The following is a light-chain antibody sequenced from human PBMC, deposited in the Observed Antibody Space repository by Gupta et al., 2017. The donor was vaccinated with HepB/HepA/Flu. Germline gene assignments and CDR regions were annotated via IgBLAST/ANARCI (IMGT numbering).Light chain of an antibody. CDR1: SSNIGAGYD. J-gene: IGLJ3*02. V-gene: IGLV1-40*01. CDR2: SNA. Sequence: QSVLTQPPSVSGAPGQRVTISCTGRSSNIGAGYDVHWYQQLPGTAPKLLIFSNAYRPSGVTGRFSGSKSGTSASLTIAGLQAEDEAYYYCPSYANSLSVSVFGGGTKFTVL. CDR3: PSYANSLSVSV.